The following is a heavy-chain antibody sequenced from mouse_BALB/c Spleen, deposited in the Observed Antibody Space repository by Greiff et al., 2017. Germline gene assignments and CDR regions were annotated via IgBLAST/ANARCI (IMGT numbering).Heavy chain of an antibody. J-gene: IGHJ3*01. CDR3: VRDDYDGFAY. CDR2: IWTGGGT. Sequence: VKLVESGPGLVAPSQSLSITCTVSGFSLTSYDISWIPQPPGKGLEWLGVIWTGGGTNYNSAFMSRLSISKDNSKSQVFLKMNSLQTDDTAIYYCVRDDYDGFAYWGQGTLVTVSA. D-gene: IGHD2-4*01. CDR1: GFSLTSYD. V-gene: IGHV2-9-2*01.